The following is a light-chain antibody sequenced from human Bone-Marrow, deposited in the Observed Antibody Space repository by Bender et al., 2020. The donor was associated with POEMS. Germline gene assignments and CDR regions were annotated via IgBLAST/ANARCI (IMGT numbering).Light chain of an antibody. V-gene: IGLV1-47*01. CDR2: RDY. Sequence: QSVLTQPPSVSGTPGQKVTISYSGSGSNIGGYPVNWYQRLPGMAPKLLIYRDYQRPSGVPDRFSGSKSGTSASLAISGLRSEDEADYFCAAWDDSLSGLWVLGGGTKLTVL. CDR3: AAWDDSLSGLWV. CDR1: GSNIGGYP. J-gene: IGLJ3*02.